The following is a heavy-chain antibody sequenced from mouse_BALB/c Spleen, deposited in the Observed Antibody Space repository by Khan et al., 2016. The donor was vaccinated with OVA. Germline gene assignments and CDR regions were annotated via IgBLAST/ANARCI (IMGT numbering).Heavy chain of an antibody. D-gene: IGHD4-1*01. CDR2: ISSGGDYT. J-gene: IGHJ3*01. V-gene: IGHV5-6*01. CDR3: ASHLTGSFAY. CDR1: GFSFSSYS. Sequence: EVELVESGGDLVRPGGSPKLSCAASGFSFSSYSMSWVRQTPDKRLEWVATISSGGDYTYYPDSVKGRFTISRDNAKNTLYLHMSSLKSEDTAIYYCASHLTGSFAYWGQGTLVTVSA.